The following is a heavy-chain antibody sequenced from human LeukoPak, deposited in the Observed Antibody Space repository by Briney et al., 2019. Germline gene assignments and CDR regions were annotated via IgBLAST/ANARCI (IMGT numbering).Heavy chain of an antibody. CDR2: ISSSSSYI. CDR3: AGSRDGFNIPAY. D-gene: IGHD5-24*01. CDR1: GFTFSRSA. V-gene: IGHV3-21*01. Sequence: PGRSLRLSCAASGFTFSRSAMHWVRQAPGKGLEWVSSISSSSSYIYYADSVKGRFTISRDNAKNSLYLQMNSLRAEDTAVYYCAGSRDGFNIPAYWGQGTLVTVSS. J-gene: IGHJ4*02.